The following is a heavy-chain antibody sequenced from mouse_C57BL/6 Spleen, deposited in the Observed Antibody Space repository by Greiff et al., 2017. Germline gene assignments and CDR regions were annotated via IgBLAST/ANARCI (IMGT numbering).Heavy chain of an antibody. V-gene: IGHV6-3*01. D-gene: IGHD1-1*01. J-gene: IGHJ2*01. CDR1: GFTFSNYW. Sequence: EVKLMESGGGLVQPGGSMKLSCVASGFTFSNYWMNWVRQSPEKGLEWVAQIRLKSDNYATHYAESVKGRFTISRDDSKSSVYLQMNNLRAEDTGIYYCTGFIFVDYWGQGTTLTVSS. CDR2: IRLKSDNYAT. CDR3: TGFIFVDY.